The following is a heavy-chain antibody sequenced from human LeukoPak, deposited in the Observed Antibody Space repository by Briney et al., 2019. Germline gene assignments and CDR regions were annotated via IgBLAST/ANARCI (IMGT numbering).Heavy chain of an antibody. D-gene: IGHD2-2*01. Sequence: GASVKVSCKASGYTFTSYDINWVRQATGQGLEWMGWMNPNSGNTGYAQKFQGRVTMTRNMSISTAYMDLSSLRSEDTAVYYCARGGRYCSSNSCYFTDYWGQGTLVTVSS. V-gene: IGHV1-8*01. CDR2: MNPNSGNT. CDR3: ARGGRYCSSNSCYFTDY. J-gene: IGHJ4*02. CDR1: GYTFTSYD.